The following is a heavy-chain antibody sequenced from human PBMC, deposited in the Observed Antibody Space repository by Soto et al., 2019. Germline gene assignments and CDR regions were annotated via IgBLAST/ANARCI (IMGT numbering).Heavy chain of an antibody. V-gene: IGHV4-59*01. CDR3: ARDKYCSGGSCRKNWFDP. J-gene: IGHJ5*02. CDR1: GGSISSSY. D-gene: IGHD2-15*01. Sequence: SETLSLTCTVPGGSISSSYWSWIRQPPGKGLEWLAYIYDDGSANYNPSLKSRATISLDMSKNQFSLKLTSVTAADTAVYYCARDKYCSGGSCRKNWFDPWGQGTLVTVSS. CDR2: IYDDGSA.